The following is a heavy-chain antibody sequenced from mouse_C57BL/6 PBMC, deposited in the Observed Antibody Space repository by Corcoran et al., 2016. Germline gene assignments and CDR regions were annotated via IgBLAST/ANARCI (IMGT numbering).Heavy chain of an antibody. CDR1: GYTFTTYG. CDR3: ARRIGVVATNYFDY. Sequence: QIQLVQSGPELKKPGETVKISCKASGYTFTTYGMSWVKQAPGKGLKWMGWINTYSGVPTYADDFKGRFAFSLETSASTAYLQINNLKNEDTATYVCARRIGVVATNYFDYWGQGTTLTVSS. V-gene: IGHV9-3*01. CDR2: INTYSGVP. D-gene: IGHD1-1*01. J-gene: IGHJ2*01.